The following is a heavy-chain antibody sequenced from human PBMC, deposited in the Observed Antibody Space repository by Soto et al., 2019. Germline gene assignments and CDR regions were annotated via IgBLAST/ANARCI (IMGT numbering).Heavy chain of an antibody. Sequence: GGSLRLSCAASGFTFSSYAMSWVRQAPGKGLEWVSAISGSGGSTYYADSVKGRFTISRDNSKNTLYLQMNSLRAEDTAVYYCAKGDYDFWSGYNFDYWGQGTQVTVSS. CDR1: GFTFSSYA. J-gene: IGHJ4*02. V-gene: IGHV3-23*01. CDR2: ISGSGGST. D-gene: IGHD3-3*01. CDR3: AKGDYDFWSGYNFDY.